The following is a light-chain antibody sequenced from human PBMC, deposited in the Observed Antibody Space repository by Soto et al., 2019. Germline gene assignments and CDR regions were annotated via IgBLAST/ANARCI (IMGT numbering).Light chain of an antibody. V-gene: IGKV3-15*01. CDR1: QSVSSD. J-gene: IGKJ1*01. Sequence: EIVMTQSPATLSVSPGERATLSCRASQSVSSDLAWYHQKPGQAPRLLIYGASTRATGIPARFSGSGSGTEFTLTINSLQSEDFAVYYCQQYNNWPPTFGQGTKVDI. CDR2: GAS. CDR3: QQYNNWPPT.